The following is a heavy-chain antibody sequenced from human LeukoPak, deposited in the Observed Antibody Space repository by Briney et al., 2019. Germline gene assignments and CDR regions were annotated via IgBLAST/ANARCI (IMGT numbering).Heavy chain of an antibody. CDR3: ARDRYGDHTYFDY. Sequence: SETLSLTCTVSGGSISSYYWSWIRQPPGKGLEWIGYIYYSGSTNYNPSLKSRVTISVDTSKNQFSLKLSSVTAADTAVYYCARDRYGDHTYFDYWGQGTLVTVSS. CDR2: IYYSGST. CDR1: GGSISSYY. J-gene: IGHJ4*02. V-gene: IGHV4-59*12. D-gene: IGHD4-17*01.